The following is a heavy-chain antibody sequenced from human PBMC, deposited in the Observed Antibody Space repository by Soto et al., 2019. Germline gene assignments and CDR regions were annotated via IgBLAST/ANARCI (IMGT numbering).Heavy chain of an antibody. V-gene: IGHV3-23*01. CDR2: ISGSIDTS. Sequence: EVQLLESGGDLIEPGGSLRLSCAASGFMFNNYALSWVHQAPGRRMEWVSTISGSIDTSYHADSVRSRFSIATDDSKNKVLLQMNNLRVEDPARYYCAKATLIICRGATCYYFVSWSQGNAVTVSS. CDR1: GFMFNNYA. J-gene: IGHJ4*02. D-gene: IGHD2-15*01. CDR3: AKATLIICRGATCYYFVS.